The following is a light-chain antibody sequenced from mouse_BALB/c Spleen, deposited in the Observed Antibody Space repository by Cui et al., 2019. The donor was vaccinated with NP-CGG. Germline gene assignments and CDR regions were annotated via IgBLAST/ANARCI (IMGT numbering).Light chain of an antibody. V-gene: IGLV1*01. CDR2: GTN. Sequence: QAVVTQESALPTSPGETVTLTCRSSIGAVTTSNYANWVQEKPDDLFTGIIGGTNNRVPGVPARFSGSLIGDKAALTITGAQTEDEAIYFCALWYSNHWVFGGGTKLTVL. J-gene: IGLJ1*01. CDR3: ALWYSNHWV. CDR1: IGAVTTSNY.